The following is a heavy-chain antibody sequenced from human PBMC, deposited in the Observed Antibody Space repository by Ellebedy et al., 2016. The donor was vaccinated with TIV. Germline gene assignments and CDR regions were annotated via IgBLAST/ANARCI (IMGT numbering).Heavy chain of an antibody. CDR2: IGTAGDT. Sequence: GESLKISCAASGFTFSRYDMHWVRQVTGKGLEWVSGIGTAGDTHYPGSVRGRFTISRENGKNSLYLQMNSLKAEDTAMYYCARATAGLDVWGQGTTVSVSS. CDR3: ARATAGLDV. CDR1: GFTFSRYD. V-gene: IGHV3-13*01. J-gene: IGHJ6*02.